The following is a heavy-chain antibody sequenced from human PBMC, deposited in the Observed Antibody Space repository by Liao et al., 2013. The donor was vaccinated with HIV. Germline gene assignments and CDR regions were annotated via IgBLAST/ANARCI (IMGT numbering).Heavy chain of an antibody. CDR2: FFHSGSP. CDR1: GGSFSGDY. D-gene: IGHD3-9*01. J-gene: IGHJ6*03. CDR3: ARVYIVQYLDWSGSSYFYHMDV. V-gene: IGHV4-34*12. Sequence: QVQLQQWGAGLLKPSETLSLTCGVYGGSFSGDYWSWIRQSPGKGLEWIGSFFHSGSPFYKPSLKSRVTIAVDMSKNQFSLKLTSMTAADTATYYCARVYIVQYLDWSGSSYFYHMDVWDQGTTVTVSS.